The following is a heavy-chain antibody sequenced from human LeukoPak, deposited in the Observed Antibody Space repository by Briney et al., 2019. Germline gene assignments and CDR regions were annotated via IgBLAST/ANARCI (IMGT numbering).Heavy chain of an antibody. Sequence: SDTLSLTCTVPGGSISTYYWTWIRQHPGKGLESIGYVSYSGSTNYNPSLKSRVIISLDTSKNQFSLRLSSVTAADTALYYCSRRSGSGYYPFDYWGQGTLVTVSS. D-gene: IGHD3-3*01. J-gene: IGHJ4*02. V-gene: IGHV4-59*07. CDR1: GGSISTYY. CDR2: VSYSGST. CDR3: SRRSGSGYYPFDY.